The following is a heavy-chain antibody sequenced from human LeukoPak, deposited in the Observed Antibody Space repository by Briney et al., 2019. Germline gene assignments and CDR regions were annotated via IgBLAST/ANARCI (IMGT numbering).Heavy chain of an antibody. D-gene: IGHD3-10*01. CDR1: GGSISGYY. CDR2: IYYSGAT. CDR3: ARSYTYGSTFDS. Sequence: SETLSLTYTVSGGSISGYYWNWIRQPPGKGLEWIGCIYYSGATSYNSSLKSRVTISLDTSKNQFSLKLSSVTAADTAVYYCARSYTYGSTFDSWGQGALVTVSS. V-gene: IGHV4-59*01. J-gene: IGHJ5*01.